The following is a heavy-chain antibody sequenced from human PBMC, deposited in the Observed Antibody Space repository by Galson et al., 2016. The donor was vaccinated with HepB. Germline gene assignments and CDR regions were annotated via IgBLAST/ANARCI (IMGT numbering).Heavy chain of an antibody. J-gene: IGHJ1*01. CDR2: IKSKSEGGKT. V-gene: IGHV3-15*01. CDR3: TTEGPLLLFGALLDYFQH. D-gene: IGHD3-10*01. Sequence: SLRLSCAASGFTFNIAWMNWVRQAPGKGLEWVGRIKSKSEGGKTEYAAPVKGRFSISRDDSKNTVSLQMNTLKTEDTGVYYCTTEGPLLLFGALLDYFQHWGRGTLVTVSS. CDR1: GFTFNIAW.